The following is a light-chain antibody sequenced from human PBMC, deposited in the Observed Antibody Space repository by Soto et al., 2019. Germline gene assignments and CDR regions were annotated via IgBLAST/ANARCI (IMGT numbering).Light chain of an antibody. J-gene: IGLJ2*01. V-gene: IGLV2-14*03. CDR1: SSDVGGYHY. CDR2: DVT. CDR3: SSYTTSRTLV. Sequence: QSVLTQPASVPGSPGQSITISCTGTSSDVGGYHYVSWYQQHPGKAPTLMIYDVTNRPSGISNRFSGSKSGNTASLTISGLQAEDEADYYCSSYTTSRTLVFGGGTKLTVL.